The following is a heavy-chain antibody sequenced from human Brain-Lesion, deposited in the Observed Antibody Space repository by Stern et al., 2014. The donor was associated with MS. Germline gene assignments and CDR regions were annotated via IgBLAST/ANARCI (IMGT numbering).Heavy chain of an antibody. Sequence: VQLLESGPGLVKPSETLSLTCTVSGGSISSSTYYWAWIRQPPGKGLEWIGNISYSGFTYYNPSLKSRVTISVDMSKNQFSLKLSSVTAADTAIYYCARHDSVPRPSQLYSARDRGPGYFDYWGQGTLVTVSS. V-gene: IGHV4-39*01. J-gene: IGHJ4*02. CDR2: ISYSGFT. CDR3: ARHDSVPRPSQLYSARDRGPGYFDY. CDR1: GGSISSSTYY. D-gene: IGHD1-26*01.